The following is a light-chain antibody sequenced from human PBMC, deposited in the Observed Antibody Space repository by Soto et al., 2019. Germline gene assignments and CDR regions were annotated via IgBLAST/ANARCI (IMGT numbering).Light chain of an antibody. V-gene: IGKV1-5*03. Sequence: IPMSPSPSTLSASVGDRVPITCRASQSISSWLAWYQQKPGKAPKLLIYKASSLESGVPPRFSGSESGTEFTLTISSLQPDDFASYYCQQYNSYSGMFGQGTKVDI. CDR3: QQYNSYSGM. CDR1: QSISSW. CDR2: KAS. J-gene: IGKJ1*01.